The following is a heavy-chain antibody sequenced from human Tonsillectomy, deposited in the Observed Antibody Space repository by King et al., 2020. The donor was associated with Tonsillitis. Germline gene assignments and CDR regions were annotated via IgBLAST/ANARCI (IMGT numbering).Heavy chain of an antibody. CDR2: SIPIFGTA. J-gene: IGHJ4*02. CDR3: ARAKEHDGIAPLGY. CDR1: GGTFSSYA. D-gene: IGHD6-6*01. V-gene: IGHV1-69*01. Sequence: QLVQSGAEVKKPGSSVKVSCKASGGTFSSYAISWVRQSPGQGLEWMGGSIPIFGTANYAQKFQGRGTITADESTSTAYMELSSLRSEDTAVYYCARAKEHDGIAPLGYWGQGTLVTVSS.